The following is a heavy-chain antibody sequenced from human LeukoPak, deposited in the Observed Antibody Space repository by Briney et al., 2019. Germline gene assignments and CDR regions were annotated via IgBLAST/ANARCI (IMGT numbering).Heavy chain of an antibody. D-gene: IGHD2-2*02. CDR2: INPSGGST. CDR3: ARVDCSSGRCYTSDFDY. J-gene: IGHJ4*02. CDR1: GYTFTSYY. V-gene: IGHV1-46*03. Sequence: ASVKVSCKASGYTFTSYYMHWVRQAPGQGLEWMGIINPSGGSTSYAPKFQGRVTVTRDTSTSTVYMELRSLRSEDTAVHYCARVDCSSGRCYTSDFDYWGQGTLVTVSS.